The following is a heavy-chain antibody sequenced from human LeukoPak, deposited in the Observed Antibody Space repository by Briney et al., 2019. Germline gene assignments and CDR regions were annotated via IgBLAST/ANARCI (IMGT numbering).Heavy chain of an antibody. J-gene: IGHJ3*01. V-gene: IGHV3-30*18. CDR2: ISYDGSNK. D-gene: IGHD6-13*01. CDR3: AKGPQTGYRN. CDR1: GFTFSSYG. Sequence: GGSLRLSCAAPGFTFSSYGMHWVRQAPGKGLEWVAVISYDGSNKYYADSVKGRFTISRDNSKNTLYLQMNSLRAEDTAVYYCAKGPQTGYRNWGQGTMVTVSS.